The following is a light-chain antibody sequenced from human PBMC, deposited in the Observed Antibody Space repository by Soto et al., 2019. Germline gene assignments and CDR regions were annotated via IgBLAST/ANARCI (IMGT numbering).Light chain of an antibody. Sequence: QSVLTQPSSVSGSPGQSVTISCTGTISDVGAYNYGSWYQQHPGKAPKLMIYDVSHRPSGVSHRLSGSKSGNTASLTISGLQAEDEADYYCGSYTTISNYFFGTGTKVTVL. CDR1: ISDVGAYNY. CDR3: GSYTTISNYF. J-gene: IGLJ1*01. V-gene: IGLV2-14*01. CDR2: DVS.